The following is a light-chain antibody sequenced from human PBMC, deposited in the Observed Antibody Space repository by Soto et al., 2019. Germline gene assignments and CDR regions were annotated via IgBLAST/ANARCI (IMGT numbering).Light chain of an antibody. V-gene: IGKV3-11*01. CDR1: QSVSSY. Sequence: EVVLTQSPATLSLSPGETATLSCRASQSVSSYLVWYQQKPGQPPRLLIYDVSNRAAGIPARFSGSGSGTDFTLTISSLEPEDFAIYYCQQRSNWPPITFGQGTRLEIK. J-gene: IGKJ5*01. CDR2: DVS. CDR3: QQRSNWPPIT.